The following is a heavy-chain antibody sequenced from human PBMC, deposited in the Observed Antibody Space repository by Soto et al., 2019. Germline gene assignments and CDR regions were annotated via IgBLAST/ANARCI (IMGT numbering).Heavy chain of an antibody. CDR3: ARVGYCSSTSCYTGYYYYYGMDV. V-gene: IGHV1-18*01. D-gene: IGHD2-2*02. CDR1: GYTFTSYG. Sequence: ASVKVSCKASGYTFTSYGINWVRQAPGQGLEWMGWISAYNGNTNSAQKLQGRVTITTDTSTSTAYMELRSLRSDDTAVYYCARVGYCSSTSCYTGYYYYYGMDVWGQGTTVTVSS. CDR2: ISAYNGNT. J-gene: IGHJ6*02.